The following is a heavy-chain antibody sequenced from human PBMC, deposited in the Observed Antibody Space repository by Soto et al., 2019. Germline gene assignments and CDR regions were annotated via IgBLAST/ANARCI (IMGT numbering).Heavy chain of an antibody. CDR2: IYWDEDK. D-gene: IGHD3-16*01. J-gene: IGHJ1*01. Sequence: QITLKESGPTLVKPTQTLTLTCTFSGFSLSTSGVGVGWIRQPPGKALEWLALIYWDEDKRYSPSLKSRLTITKDTSKNQVVLTMTNMDTVDTATYYCAHTPYTTSARVFQHWGQGTLVTVSS. V-gene: IGHV2-5*02. CDR1: GFSLSTSGVG. CDR3: AHTPYTTSARVFQH.